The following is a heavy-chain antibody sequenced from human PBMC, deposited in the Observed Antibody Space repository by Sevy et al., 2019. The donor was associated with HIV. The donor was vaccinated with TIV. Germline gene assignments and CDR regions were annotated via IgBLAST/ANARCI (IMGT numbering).Heavy chain of an antibody. CDR1: GFTLSSYT. CDR3: VRDERSIASHFDY. Sequence: SGCLRLSCEASGFTLSSYTMNWVRQSPEKGLEWVATFDRTDITHYADSVKGRFIISRDTAKNSLFLQMNSLRDDDTAMYFCVRDERSIASHFDYWGRGTMVFVSS. V-gene: IGHV3-48*02. CDR2: FDRTDIT. J-gene: IGHJ4*02. D-gene: IGHD2-21*01.